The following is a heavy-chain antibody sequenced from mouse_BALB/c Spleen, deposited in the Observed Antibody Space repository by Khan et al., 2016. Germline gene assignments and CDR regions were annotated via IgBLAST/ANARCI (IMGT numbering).Heavy chain of an antibody. CDR1: GFTFTDYY. Sequence: EVELVESGGGLVQPGGSLRLSCATSGFTFTDYYMSWVRQPPGKALEWLGFIRNKANGYTTEYNAYVKGRFTSARDNSKRILYLQMNTLRAEDSAYYYCGRGNFFMGYWGQGASVTVSS. V-gene: IGHV7-3*02. J-gene: IGHJ4*01. CDR2: IRNKANGYTT. CDR3: GRGNFFMGY.